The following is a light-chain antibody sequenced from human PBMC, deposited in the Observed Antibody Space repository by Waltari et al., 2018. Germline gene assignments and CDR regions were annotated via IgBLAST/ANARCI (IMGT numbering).Light chain of an antibody. CDR1: QSVNNN. V-gene: IGKV3-11*01. CDR3: QQRSSWPLT. J-gene: IGKJ4*01. CDR2: DAS. Sequence: EILLTQSPATLSLSPGDRATLPCRASQSVNNNLAWYQQKPGQAPRPLIYDASTRATGAPARFSGSGSGTDLTLSISSLEPEDFAVYYCQQRSSWPLTFGGGTTLEIK.